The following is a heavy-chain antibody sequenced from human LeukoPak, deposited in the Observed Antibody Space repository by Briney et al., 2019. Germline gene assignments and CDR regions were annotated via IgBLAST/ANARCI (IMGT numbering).Heavy chain of an antibody. V-gene: IGHV4-59*01. Sequence: SETLSLTCTVSGGSISTYYWSWIRQPPGKGLEWIGHIYNSGSTNYSPSLKSRVTISVDTSKNQFSLKLSSVTAADTAMYYCARFKRAGGWSYFDYWGLGTLVTVSS. CDR2: IYNSGST. CDR3: ARFKRAGGWSYFDY. CDR1: GGSISTYY. D-gene: IGHD6-19*01. J-gene: IGHJ4*02.